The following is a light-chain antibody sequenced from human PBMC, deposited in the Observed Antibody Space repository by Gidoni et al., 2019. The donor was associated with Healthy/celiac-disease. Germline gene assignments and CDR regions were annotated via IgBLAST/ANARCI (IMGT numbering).Light chain of an antibody. CDR2: DAS. CDR3: QQRSNWPPWT. CDR1: QSVSSY. J-gene: IGKJ1*01. Sequence: DIVLTQSPATLSLSPGERATLSCRASQSVSSYLAWYQQQPGQAPRLLIYDASNRATGIPARFSGSGSGTDFNLTISSLEPEDCAVYYCQQRSNWPPWTCGQGTKVEIK. V-gene: IGKV3-11*01.